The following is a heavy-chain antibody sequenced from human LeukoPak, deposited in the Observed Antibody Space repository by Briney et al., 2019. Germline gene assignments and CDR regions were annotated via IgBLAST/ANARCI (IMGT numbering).Heavy chain of an antibody. Sequence: PGGSLRLSCAASGFTFSSYWMHWVRQAPGKGLVWVSRINRDGSSTSYADSVKGRFTISRDNAKNTLYLQMNSLRAEDTGVYYCARDGDLDAFDIWGQGTMVTVSS. D-gene: IGHD7-27*01. CDR3: ARDGDLDAFDI. J-gene: IGHJ3*02. CDR1: GFTFSSYW. V-gene: IGHV3-74*01. CDR2: INRDGSST.